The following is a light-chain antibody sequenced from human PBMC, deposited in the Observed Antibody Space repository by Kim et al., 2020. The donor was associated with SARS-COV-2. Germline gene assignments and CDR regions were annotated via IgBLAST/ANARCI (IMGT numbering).Light chain of an antibody. CDR1: QSVSSY. CDR2: DAS. V-gene: IGKV3-11*01. J-gene: IGKJ5*01. Sequence: LSPGERATLSCRASQSVSSYLAWYQQKPGQAPRLLIYDASNRATGIPARFSGSGSGTDFTLTISSLEPEDFAVYYCKQRSNWPITFGQGTRLEIK. CDR3: KQRSNWPIT.